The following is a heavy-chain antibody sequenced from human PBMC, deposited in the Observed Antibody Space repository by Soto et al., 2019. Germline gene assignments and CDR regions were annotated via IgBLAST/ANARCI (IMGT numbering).Heavy chain of an antibody. V-gene: IGHV1-46*03. CDR3: ARVYPSDTRYGYVGNNWFDP. CDR1: GYTFTSYY. CDR2: INPSGGST. Sequence: QVQLVQSGAEVKKPGASVKVSCKASGYTFTSYYMHWVRQAPGQGLEWMGIINPSGGSTSYAQKFQGRVTMTRDPSTSTVYMELSRLRSEDTAVYYCARVYPSDTRYGYVGNNWFDPWGQGTLVTVSS. D-gene: IGHD5-18*01. J-gene: IGHJ5*02.